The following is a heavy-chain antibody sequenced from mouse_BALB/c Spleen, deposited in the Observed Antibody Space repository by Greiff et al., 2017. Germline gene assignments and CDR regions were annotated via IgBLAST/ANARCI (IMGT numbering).Heavy chain of an antibody. J-gene: IGHJ2*01. CDR1: GYTFTDYA. Sequence: LVESGAELVRPGVSVKISCKGSGYTFTDYAMHWVKQSHAKSLEWIGVISTYYGDASYNQKFKGKATMTVDKSSSTAYMELARLTSEDSAIYYCARGNYYGSSPDYWGQGTTLTVSS. V-gene: IGHV1S137*01. CDR2: ISTYYGDA. D-gene: IGHD1-1*01. CDR3: ARGNYYGSSPDY.